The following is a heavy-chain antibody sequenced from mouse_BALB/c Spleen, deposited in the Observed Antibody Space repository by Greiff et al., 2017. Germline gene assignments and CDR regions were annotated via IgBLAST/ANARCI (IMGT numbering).Heavy chain of an antibody. Sequence: SGAELVKPGASVKLSCKASGYTFTSYYMYWVKQRPGQGLEWIGEINPSNGGTNFNEKFKSKATLTVDKSSSTAYMQLSSLTSEDSAVYYCTSSLYRFLFAYWGQGTLVTVSA. CDR1: GYTFTSYY. D-gene: IGHD2-1*01. CDR3: TSSLYRFLFAY. CDR2: INPSNGGT. V-gene: IGHV1S81*02. J-gene: IGHJ3*01.